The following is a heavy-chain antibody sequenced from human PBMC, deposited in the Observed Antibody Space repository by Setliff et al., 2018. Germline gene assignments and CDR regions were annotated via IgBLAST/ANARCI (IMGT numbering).Heavy chain of an antibody. CDR2: ITVSGHTT. CDR3: SRDPNGDYVGAFDP. Sequence: GGSLRLSCAASAFTFNKYAVTWLRQAPGKGLEWVSSITVSGHTTYADSVEGRFSISRDNSRNTLYLQMNSLRAEDTASYFCSRDPNGDYVGAFDPWGQGIRVTVSS. CDR1: AFTFNKYA. V-gene: IGHV3-23*01. D-gene: IGHD4-17*01. J-gene: IGHJ5*02.